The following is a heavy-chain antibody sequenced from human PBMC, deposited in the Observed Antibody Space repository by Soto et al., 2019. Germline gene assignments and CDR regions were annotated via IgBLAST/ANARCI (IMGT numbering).Heavy chain of an antibody. V-gene: IGHV3-23*01. CDR1: GFTFSSYA. D-gene: IGHD6-13*01. Sequence: EVQLLESGGGLVQPGGSLRLSCAASGFTFSSYAMNWVRQAPGKGLEWVSVVSGSGGSTYYADSVQGRFTISRDNSKNTLYLQMNSLRADDTAVYYCARRGPGTYFDYWGQGTLVTVSS. CDR3: ARRGPGTYFDY. J-gene: IGHJ4*02. CDR2: VSGSGGST.